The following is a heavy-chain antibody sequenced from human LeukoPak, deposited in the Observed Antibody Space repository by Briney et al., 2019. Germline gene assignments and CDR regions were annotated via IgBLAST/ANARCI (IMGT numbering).Heavy chain of an antibody. J-gene: IGHJ6*03. V-gene: IGHV4-30-4*01. Sequence: SQTLSLTCTVSGGSISSGDYYWSWIRQPPGKGLEWIGYIYYSGSTYYNPSLKSRVTISVDTSKNQFSLKLSSVTAADTAVYYCARVPRSYYYYYYMDVWGKGTTVTVSS. CDR1: GGSISSGDYY. CDR3: ARVPRSYYYYYYMDV. CDR2: IYYSGST.